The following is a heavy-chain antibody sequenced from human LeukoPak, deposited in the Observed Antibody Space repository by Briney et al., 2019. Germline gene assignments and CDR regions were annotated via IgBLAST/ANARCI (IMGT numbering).Heavy chain of an antibody. V-gene: IGHV4-4*07. CDR2: IYTSGST. CDR3: ARDFRSPNYYYYMDV. CDR1: GGSISSYY. J-gene: IGHJ6*03. Sequence: SETLSLTCTVSGGSISSYYWSWIRQPAGKGLEWIGRIYTSGSTNYNPSLKSRVTMSVDTSKNQFSLKLSSVTAADTAVYYCARDFRSPNYYYYMDVWGKGTTVTVSS.